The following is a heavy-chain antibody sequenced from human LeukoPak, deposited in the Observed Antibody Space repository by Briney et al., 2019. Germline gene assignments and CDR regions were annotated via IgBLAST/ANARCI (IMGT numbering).Heavy chain of an antibody. CDR2: VYYTGTT. CDR3: TRRATAVLALGAFDF. V-gene: IGHV4-39*02. Sequence: PSQTLSLTPALSGDSLTNGFHYWDWVRHSPQRGLEWGVRVYYTGTTYFHPSLERRVTMSMYTPQNPFSLYLTSLSAPHTAPYFCTRRATAVLALGAFDFWSRGSVVTVSS. CDR1: GDSLTNGFHY. J-gene: IGHJ3*01. D-gene: IGHD4/OR15-4a*01.